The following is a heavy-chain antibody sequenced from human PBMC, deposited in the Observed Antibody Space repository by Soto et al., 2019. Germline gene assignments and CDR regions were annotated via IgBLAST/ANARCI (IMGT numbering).Heavy chain of an antibody. Sequence: EVQLVESGGGLVQPGGSLRLSCAASGFTFSSYWMSWVRQAPGRGLEWVANIKQDGSEKYYVYSVKGRFTISRDNAKNSLSLQMNSLRAEDTSVYYCASDQWDIRVYWGQGTLVTVSS. J-gene: IGHJ4*02. V-gene: IGHV3-7*05. D-gene: IGHD1-26*01. CDR2: IKQDGSEK. CDR1: GFTFSSYW. CDR3: ASDQWDIRVY.